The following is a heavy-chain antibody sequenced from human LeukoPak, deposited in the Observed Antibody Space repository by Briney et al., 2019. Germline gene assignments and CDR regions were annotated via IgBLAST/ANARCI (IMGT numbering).Heavy chain of an antibody. CDR1: GFTFSSYA. CDR2: IGGSGGST. D-gene: IGHD3-10*01. J-gene: IGHJ4*02. CDR3: AKDMVRGVTPTIICDY. V-gene: IGHV3-23*01. Sequence: PGGSLRLSCAASGFTFSSYAMSWVRQAPGKGLEWVSAIGGSGGSTYYADSVKGRFTISRDNSKNTLYLQMNSLRAEDTAVYYCAKDMVRGVTPTIICDYWGQGTLVTVSS.